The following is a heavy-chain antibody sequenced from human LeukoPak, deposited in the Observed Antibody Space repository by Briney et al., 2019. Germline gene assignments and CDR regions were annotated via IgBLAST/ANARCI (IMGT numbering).Heavy chain of an antibody. J-gene: IGHJ4*02. CDR3: ASMYSSGWSNFDY. V-gene: IGHV1-69*05. CDR2: IIPIFGTA. D-gene: IGHD6-19*01. CDR1: GGTFSSYA. Sequence: ASVKVSCKASGGTFSSYAISWVRQAPGQGLEWMGRIIPIFGTANYAQKFQGRVTITTDESTSTAYMELSSLRSEDTAVYYCASMYSSGWSNFDYWGQGTLVTVSS.